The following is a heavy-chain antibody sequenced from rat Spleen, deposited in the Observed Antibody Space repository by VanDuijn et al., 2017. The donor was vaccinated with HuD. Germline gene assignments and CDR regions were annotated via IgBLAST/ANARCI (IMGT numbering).Heavy chain of an antibody. Sequence: VQLKESGPGLVQPSQTLSLTCTVSGFSLTDYSVHWVRQPPGKGLEWMGIMWSGGSTAYNSALKSRLSISRDTSKSQVFLKINSLQTEDTAMYFCARGWERFAYWGQGTLVTVSS. J-gene: IGHJ3*01. CDR3: ARGWERFAY. D-gene: IGHD5-1*01. CDR2: MWSGGST. V-gene: IGHV2S63*01. CDR1: GFSLTDYS.